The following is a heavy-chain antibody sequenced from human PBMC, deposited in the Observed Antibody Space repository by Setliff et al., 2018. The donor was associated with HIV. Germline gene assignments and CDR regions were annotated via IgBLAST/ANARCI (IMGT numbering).Heavy chain of an antibody. Sequence: SETLSLTCTLSGGSFGDYHWSWIRQPAGRGLEWIGRILRSGTTDYKFSLKSRVTISIDTSRNQFSLRLTSVTAEDTAVYYCARDRHYSGLGSYGPWGPGTLVTISS. CDR2: ILRSGTT. D-gene: IGHD3-10*01. CDR3: ARDRHYSGLGSYGP. J-gene: IGHJ5*02. CDR1: GGSFGDYH. V-gene: IGHV4-4*07.